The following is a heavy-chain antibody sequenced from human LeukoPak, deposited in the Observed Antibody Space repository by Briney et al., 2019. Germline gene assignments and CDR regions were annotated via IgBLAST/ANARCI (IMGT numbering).Heavy chain of an antibody. Sequence: PSETLSLTCTVSAAISSFYWSWLRQPPGKGLEWIGYVFHTGHTNYNPSLKSRVTMSIDPPKDQFSLEVTSVTAADTAVYYCAGSIFGYPWFDPWGQGTLVTVSS. J-gene: IGHJ5*02. D-gene: IGHD3-9*01. V-gene: IGHV4-59*01. CDR1: AAISSFY. CDR3: AGSIFGYPWFDP. CDR2: VFHTGHT.